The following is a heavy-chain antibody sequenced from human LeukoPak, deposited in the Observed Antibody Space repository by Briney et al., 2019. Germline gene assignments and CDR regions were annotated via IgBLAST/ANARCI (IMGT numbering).Heavy chain of an antibody. V-gene: IGHV3-30-3*01. D-gene: IGHD6-19*01. J-gene: IGHJ4*02. CDR1: LFTPSGYT. CDR3: ARAISPLQGSGWYHVY. CDR2: ISYDGSGQ. Sequence: GRSLRLSCVDPLFTPSGYTIRRVRQAPGKGLEWVALISYDGSGQYYTESVKGRFTISRGNSKNTLYLQVNSLRDEDTAVYDCARAISPLQGSGWYHVYSGARSLVTVSS.